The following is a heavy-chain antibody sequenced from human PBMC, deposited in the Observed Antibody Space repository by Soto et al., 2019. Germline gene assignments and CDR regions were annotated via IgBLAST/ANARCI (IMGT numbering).Heavy chain of an antibody. CDR3: AKQTSCSCSWSRCYFDY. V-gene: IGHV3-23*01. J-gene: IGHJ4*02. CDR1: GFSFSSYG. CDR2: ISAAGGST. D-gene: IGHD3-10*02. Sequence: GGSLRLSCAASGFSFSSYGMSWVRQSPGKGLEWVSVISAAGGSTYYAESVNGRFTISRDNSENTLYLQMNSLRAEDTAVYYCAKQTSCSCSWSRCYFDYWGQGALVTVSS.